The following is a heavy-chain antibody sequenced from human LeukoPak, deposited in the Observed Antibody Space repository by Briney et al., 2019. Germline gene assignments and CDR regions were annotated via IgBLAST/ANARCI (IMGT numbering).Heavy chain of an antibody. Sequence: GGSLRLSCAASGFTFSNAWMSWVRQAPGKGLEWVGRIKSKTDGGTTDYAAPVKGRFTISRDDSKNTLYLQMNSLRAEDTAVYYCAKGIDGTGFYPFDYWGQGTLVSVSS. D-gene: IGHD3-22*01. CDR2: IKSKTDGGTT. CDR3: AKGIDGTGFYPFDY. J-gene: IGHJ4*02. CDR1: GFTFSNAW. V-gene: IGHV3-15*01.